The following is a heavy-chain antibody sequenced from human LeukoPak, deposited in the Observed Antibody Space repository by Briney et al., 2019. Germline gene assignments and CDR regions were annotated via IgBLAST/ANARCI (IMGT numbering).Heavy chain of an antibody. CDR1: GYTLTELS. J-gene: IGHJ4*02. D-gene: IGHD3-10*01. CDR3: ATVPRSGSYYNVFDY. Sequence: ASVKVSCKVSGYTLTELSMHWVRQAPGKGLEWMGSFDPEDGETIYAQKFQGRVTMTEDTSTDTAYMELSSLRSEDTAVYYCATVPRSGSYYNVFDYWGQGTLVTVSS. V-gene: IGHV1-24*01. CDR2: FDPEDGET.